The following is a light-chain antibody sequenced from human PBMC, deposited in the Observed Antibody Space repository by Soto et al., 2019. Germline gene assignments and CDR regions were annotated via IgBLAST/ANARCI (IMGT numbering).Light chain of an antibody. CDR1: QSVSSY. V-gene: IGKV3-11*01. Sequence: EFVLTQSPATLSLSPGERATLSCRASQSVSSYLAWYQQKPGQAPRLLIYDASNRATGIPDRFSGSGSGTDFTLTFSSLEPEDFAVYYCQQYSNWPITFGQGTRLEIK. CDR3: QQYSNWPIT. J-gene: IGKJ5*01. CDR2: DAS.